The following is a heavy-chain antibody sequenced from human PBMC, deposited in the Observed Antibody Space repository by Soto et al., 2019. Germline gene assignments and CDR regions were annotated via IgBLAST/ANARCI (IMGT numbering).Heavy chain of an antibody. Sequence: QVQLQESGPGLVKPSETLSLTCTVSGGSVSSGSYYWSWIRQPPGKRLEWIGYIYYSGSTNYNPSLKSRVTISVDTSKNQFSLKLSSVTAADTAVYYCAREAAGVDYWGQGTLVTVSS. CDR2: IYYSGST. CDR3: AREAAGVDY. D-gene: IGHD6-13*01. CDR1: GGSVSSGSYY. J-gene: IGHJ4*02. V-gene: IGHV4-61*01.